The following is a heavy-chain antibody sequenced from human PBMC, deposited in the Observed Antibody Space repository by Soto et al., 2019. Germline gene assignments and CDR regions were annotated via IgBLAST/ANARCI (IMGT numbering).Heavy chain of an antibody. CDR2: VYYSGTT. J-gene: IGHJ4*02. D-gene: IGHD1-1*01. CDR3: ARLPRTGSPRYYLDS. CDR1: GGPVSSSSYY. Sequence: SETLSLTCTVSGGPVSSSSYYWSWIRQPPGKGLEWIAYVYYSGTTNYNPSLKSRVTITIDTSTSQFSLNLSSVTAADTAVYYCARLPRTGSPRYYLDSWGQGTLVT. V-gene: IGHV4-61*01.